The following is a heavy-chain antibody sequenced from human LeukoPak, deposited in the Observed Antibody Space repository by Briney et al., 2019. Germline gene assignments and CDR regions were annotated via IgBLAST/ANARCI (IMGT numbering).Heavy chain of an antibody. V-gene: IGHV3-23*01. CDR3: ARNQGAAAATGLGFDP. J-gene: IGHJ5*02. CDR1: GFTFSSYG. D-gene: IGHD6-13*01. Sequence: GGPLRLSCAASGFTFSSYGMSWVRQAPGKGVEWVSAISGSGGSTYYADSVKGRFTISRDNSKNTLYLQMNSLRAEDTAVYYCARNQGAAAATGLGFDPWGQGTLVTVSS. CDR2: ISGSGGST.